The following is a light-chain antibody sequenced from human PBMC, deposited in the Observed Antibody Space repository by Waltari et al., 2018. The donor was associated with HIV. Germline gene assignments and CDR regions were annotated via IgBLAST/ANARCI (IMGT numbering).Light chain of an antibody. CDR3: CSYESSRIVV. J-gene: IGLJ2*01. V-gene: IGLV2-23*02. CDR1: SRDVGSNTA. Sequence: QSALTQPASVSGSPGQSITISCTGTSRDVGSNTAVSWYQQQPGNAPNLKRYEVNTGRAGVAQRFAAFKSGYTAPVRISGLQAEEEADYYCCSYESSRIVVFGGGTKLTVL. CDR2: EVN.